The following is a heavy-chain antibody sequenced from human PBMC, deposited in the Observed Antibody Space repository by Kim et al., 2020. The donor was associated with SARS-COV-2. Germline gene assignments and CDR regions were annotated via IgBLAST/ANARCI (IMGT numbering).Heavy chain of an antibody. CDR3: AKEARAYYDSSGYPDY. D-gene: IGHD3-22*01. V-gene: IGHV3-23*01. Sequence: GKGRFTISRDNAKNTLYLQMNSLRAEDTAVYYCAKEARAYYDSSGYPDYWGQGTLVTVSS. J-gene: IGHJ4*02.